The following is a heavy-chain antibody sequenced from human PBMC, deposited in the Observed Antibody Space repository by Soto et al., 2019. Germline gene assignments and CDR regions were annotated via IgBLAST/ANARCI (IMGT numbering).Heavy chain of an antibody. Sequence: QVQLVQSGAEVKKPGSPVKVSCKVSGGTFSRYVVSWVRQAPGQGLEWMGGIIPFSGSTNYTQKFQGRVTLTADISTSTAYMELSGVTSEDTAVYFCARAGTVTDFYHYSYGTDIWGQGTTVTVTS. V-gene: IGHV1-69*06. CDR2: IIPFSGST. CDR3: ARAGTVTDFYHYSYGTDI. J-gene: IGHJ6*01. D-gene: IGHD4-17*01. CDR1: GGTFSRYV.